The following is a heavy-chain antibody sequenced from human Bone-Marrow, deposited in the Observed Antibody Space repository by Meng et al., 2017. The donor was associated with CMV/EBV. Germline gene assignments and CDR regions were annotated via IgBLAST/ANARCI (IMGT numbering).Heavy chain of an antibody. V-gene: IGHV6-1*01. CDR3: ARGYYDFWSGYYGLEGYYYYGMDV. CDR1: GDSVASNSAA. J-gene: IGHJ6*02. D-gene: IGHD3-3*01. Sequence: SQTLSLTCAISGDSVASNSAACNWIRQSPSRGLEWLGRTYYRSKWYNDYAVSVKSRITINPDTSKNQFSLQLNSVTPEDTAVYYCARGYYDFWSGYYGLEGYYYYGMDVWGQGTTVTVSS. CDR2: TYYRSKWYN.